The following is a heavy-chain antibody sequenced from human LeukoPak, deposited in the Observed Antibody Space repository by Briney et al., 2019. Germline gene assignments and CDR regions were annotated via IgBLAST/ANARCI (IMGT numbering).Heavy chain of an antibody. Sequence: SETLSLTCTVSGVSINSSSYYWGWIRQPPGKGLEWIGTIYYSGSTYYSPSLKSRVTISVDTSKNQFSLKLSSVTAADTAVYYCATHRGYADPFDYWGQGTLVTVSS. D-gene: IGHD5-18*01. CDR3: ATHRGYADPFDY. V-gene: IGHV4-39*07. J-gene: IGHJ4*02. CDR2: IYYSGST. CDR1: GVSINSSSYY.